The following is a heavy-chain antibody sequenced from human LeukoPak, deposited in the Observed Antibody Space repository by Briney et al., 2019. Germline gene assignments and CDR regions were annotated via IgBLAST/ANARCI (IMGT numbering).Heavy chain of an antibody. Sequence: ASVKVSRKVSGYTLTELSMHWVRQAPGKGLEWMGGFDPEDGETIYAQKSQGRVTMTEDTSTDTAYMELSSVTAADTAVYYCARFKRAGGWSYFDYWGQGTLVTVSS. CDR3: ARFKRAGGWSYFDY. J-gene: IGHJ4*02. CDR1: GYTLTELS. D-gene: IGHD6-19*01. CDR2: FDPEDGET. V-gene: IGHV1-24*01.